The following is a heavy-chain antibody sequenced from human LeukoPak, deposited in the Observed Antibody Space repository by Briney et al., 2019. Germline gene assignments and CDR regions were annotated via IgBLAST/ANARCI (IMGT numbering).Heavy chain of an antibody. D-gene: IGHD1-26*01. Sequence: SLRLLCAASGFTFSSFGMHWVRQAPGMGLEWVAVISYDGSQENYGVCGMCQFTISRDNSKNTLCLQMNSLRPEDTAVYYCAREYGGRYIIENWGQGTLVTVSS. J-gene: IGHJ4*02. CDR1: GFTFSSFG. V-gene: IGHV3-30*03. CDR2: ISYDGSQE. CDR3: AREYGGRYIIEN.